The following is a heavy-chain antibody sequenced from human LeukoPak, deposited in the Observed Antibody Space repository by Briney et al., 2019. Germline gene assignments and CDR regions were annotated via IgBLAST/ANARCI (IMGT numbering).Heavy chain of an antibody. J-gene: IGHJ5*02. Sequence: NPSETLSLTCTVSGGSISTSSYYWGWIRQPPGKGLECIGNIYYSGSTYYNPSLKSRVTISVDTSKNQFSLKLSSVTAADTAVYYCARSYYYGSGSPNWFDPWGQGTLVTVSS. CDR3: ARSYYYGSGSPNWFDP. CDR2: IYYSGST. CDR1: GGSISTSSYY. V-gene: IGHV4-39*07. D-gene: IGHD3-10*01.